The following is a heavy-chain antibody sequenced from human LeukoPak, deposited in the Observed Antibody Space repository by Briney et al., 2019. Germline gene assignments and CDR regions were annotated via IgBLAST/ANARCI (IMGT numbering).Heavy chain of an antibody. CDR3: ARDLVVVPAANPYYYYYGMDV. CDR1: GYTFTSYY. J-gene: IGHJ6*02. CDR2: INPSGGST. D-gene: IGHD2-2*01. V-gene: IGHV1-46*01. Sequence: GASVKVSCKASGYTFTSYYMHWVRQAPGQGLEWMGIINPSGGSTSYAQKFQGRVTMTRDTSTSTVYMELSSLRFEDAAVYYCARDLVVVPAANPYYYYYGMDVWGQGTTVTVSS.